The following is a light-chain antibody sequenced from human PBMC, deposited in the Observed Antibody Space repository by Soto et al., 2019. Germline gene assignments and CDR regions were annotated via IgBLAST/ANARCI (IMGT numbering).Light chain of an antibody. CDR1: QAITNY. CDR3: QQYGNLPLT. Sequence: DIPMTQSPSSLSASVGDRVTITCQASQAITNYLNWYQQKPGKAPKLLIYDASKLETGVPSRFSGSASGTDFTFTISSLQPDDIATYYCQQYGNLPLTFGGGTKVEIK. J-gene: IGKJ4*01. V-gene: IGKV1-33*01. CDR2: DAS.